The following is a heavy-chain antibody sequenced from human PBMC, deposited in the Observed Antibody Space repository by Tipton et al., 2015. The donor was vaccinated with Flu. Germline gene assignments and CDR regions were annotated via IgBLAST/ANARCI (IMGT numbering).Heavy chain of an antibody. CDR2: IFHTGST. D-gene: IGHD4-11*01. CDR3: ARRSYSNYVSDPKNWFDP. CDR1: GFTFSGYA. Sequence: LRLSCAASGFTFSGYAMSWVRQGPGKGLEWIGNIFHTGSTYLNASLKSRVAISVDTSKNQFSLKVISVTAADTAVYYCARRSYSNYVSDPKNWFDPWGQGTLVTVSS. V-gene: IGHV4-38-2*01. J-gene: IGHJ5*02.